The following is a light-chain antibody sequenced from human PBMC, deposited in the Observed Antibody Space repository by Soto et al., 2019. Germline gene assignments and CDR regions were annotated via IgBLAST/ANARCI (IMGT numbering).Light chain of an antibody. CDR1: QSISRS. CDR3: QQRSNWPLT. Sequence: EIVLTQSPAILSVSPGERATLSCRASQSISRSLAWYQQKPGQAPRLLIYDASNRATGIPARFSGSGSGTDFTLTISSLEPEDFAVYYCQQRSNWPLTFGQGTRLEIK. V-gene: IGKV3-11*01. J-gene: IGKJ5*01. CDR2: DAS.